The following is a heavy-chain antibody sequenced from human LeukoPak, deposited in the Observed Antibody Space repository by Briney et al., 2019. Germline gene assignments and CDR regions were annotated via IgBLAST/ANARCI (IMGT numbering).Heavy chain of an antibody. CDR1: GFTFSNYV. Sequence: PGGSLRLSCVASGFTFSNYVMSWVRQAPGKGLEWVSAISGSGGRTYYADSVKGRFTISRDNSKNTVYLQMNSLRAEDTAVYYCARGLRNTDTFDIWGQGTMVTVSS. V-gene: IGHV3-23*01. CDR2: ISGSGGRT. CDR3: ARGLRNTDTFDI. J-gene: IGHJ3*02.